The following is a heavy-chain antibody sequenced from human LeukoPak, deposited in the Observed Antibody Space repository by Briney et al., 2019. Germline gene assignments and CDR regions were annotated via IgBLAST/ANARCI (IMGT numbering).Heavy chain of an antibody. Sequence: PSETLSLTCAVSGGSISSGGYSWSWIRQPPGKGLEWIGYIYHSGSTYYNPSLKSRVTISVDRSKNQFSLKLSSVTAADTAVYYCARVTVAGLGMDVWGQGTTVTVSS. V-gene: IGHV4-30-2*01. CDR1: GGSISSGGYS. CDR3: ARVTVAGLGMDV. J-gene: IGHJ6*02. D-gene: IGHD6-19*01. CDR2: IYHSGST.